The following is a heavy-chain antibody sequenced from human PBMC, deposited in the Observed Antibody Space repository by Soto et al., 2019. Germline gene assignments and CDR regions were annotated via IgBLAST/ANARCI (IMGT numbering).Heavy chain of an antibody. CDR2: INPNSGAT. CDR3: ARGISRGFDY. CDR1: GYTFGAYY. J-gene: IGHJ4*02. V-gene: IGHV1-2*04. Sequence: ASVKVSCKASGYTFGAYYLHWVRQAPGQGLEWMGWINPNSGATNYAQKYQGWVTMTRDTSISTAYMELNRLRSDDTAVYYCARGISRGFDYWGQGTLVTVSS. D-gene: IGHD3-10*01.